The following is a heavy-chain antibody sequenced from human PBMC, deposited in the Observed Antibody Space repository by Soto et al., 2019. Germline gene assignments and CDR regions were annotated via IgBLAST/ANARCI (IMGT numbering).Heavy chain of an antibody. Sequence: PGGSLRLSCAASGFTFSNAWMNWVRQAPGKGLEWVGRIKSKTDGGTTDYAAPVKGRFTISRDDSKNTLYLQMNSLKTEDTAVYYCTTGSSVAGTVHYYYGMDVWGQGTTVTVSS. CDR3: TTGSSVAGTVHYYYGMDV. D-gene: IGHD6-19*01. J-gene: IGHJ6*02. CDR1: GFTFSNAW. CDR2: IKSKTDGGTT. V-gene: IGHV3-15*07.